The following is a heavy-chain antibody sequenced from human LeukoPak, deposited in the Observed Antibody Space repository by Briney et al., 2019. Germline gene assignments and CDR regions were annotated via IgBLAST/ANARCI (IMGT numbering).Heavy chain of an antibody. V-gene: IGHV4-59*02. J-gene: IGHJ5*02. Sequence: SETLSLTCTVSGGSVSSHFWSWIRQPPRRGLEYIGYISYSGNTNYNPSLKSRVTISVDTSKNQFSLKLSSLTAADTAVYYCARFSSGSNWFDPWGQGTLVTVSS. CDR3: ARFSSGSNWFDP. CDR2: ISYSGNT. CDR1: GGSVSSHF.